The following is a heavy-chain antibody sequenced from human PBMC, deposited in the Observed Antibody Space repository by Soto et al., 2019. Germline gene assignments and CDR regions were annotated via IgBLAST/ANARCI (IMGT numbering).Heavy chain of an antibody. D-gene: IGHD6-6*01. CDR2: VYYTGST. CDR1: GGSMSGYY. J-gene: IGHJ4*02. Sequence: ETLSLTCRVSGGSMSGYYWSWIRQAPGKGLEWIGYVYYTGSTSYNPSLQSRVTISVDTSNKQFSLSLRLVTAADTAVYFCARSIAVPSSHIDHWGQGSRVTVSS. CDR3: ARSIAVPSSHIDH. V-gene: IGHV4-59*01.